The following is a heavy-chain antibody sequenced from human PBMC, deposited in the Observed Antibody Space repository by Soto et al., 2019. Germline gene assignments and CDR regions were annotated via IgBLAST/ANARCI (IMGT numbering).Heavy chain of an antibody. D-gene: IGHD6-6*01. CDR2: ISSSSTYI. CDR1: GFTFSSYT. V-gene: IGHV3-21*05. Sequence: GGSLRRSCAASGFTFSSYTMSWVRQAPGKGLEWISYISSSSTYIYYADAVKGRFTISRDNAKNSLYLQMNSLRADDTAVYYCARDLAARRPSYFDYWGQGTVVTVSS. CDR3: ARDLAARRPSYFDY. J-gene: IGHJ4*02.